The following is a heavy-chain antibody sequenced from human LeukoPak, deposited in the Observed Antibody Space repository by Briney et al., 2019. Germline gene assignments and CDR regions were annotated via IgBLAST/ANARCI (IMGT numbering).Heavy chain of an antibody. Sequence: SETLSLTCTVSGGSVSYYYWSWIRQPPGKGLEWIAYIYYSGSTNYNPSLRSRVTISVDTCKNQVSLKLSSVTAADTAVYYCARSPGYYFDYWGQGTLVTVSS. V-gene: IGHV4-59*02. D-gene: IGHD3-10*01. CDR1: GGSVSYYY. CDR2: IYYSGST. CDR3: ARSPGYYFDY. J-gene: IGHJ4*02.